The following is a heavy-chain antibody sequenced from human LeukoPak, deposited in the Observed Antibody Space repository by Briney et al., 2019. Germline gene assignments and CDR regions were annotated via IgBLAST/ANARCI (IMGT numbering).Heavy chain of an antibody. J-gene: IGHJ4*02. CDR3: AKEVYYYGSGSSDY. D-gene: IGHD3-10*01. CDR2: ISGSGGST. V-gene: IGHV3-23*01. CDR1: GFTFSSYA. Sequence: GGSLRLSCAASGFTFSSYAMSWVRQAPGKGLEWVSAISGSGGSTYYADSVKGRFTISRDNSKTTLYLQMNSLRAEDTVVYYCAKEVYYYGSGSSDYWGQGTLVTVSS.